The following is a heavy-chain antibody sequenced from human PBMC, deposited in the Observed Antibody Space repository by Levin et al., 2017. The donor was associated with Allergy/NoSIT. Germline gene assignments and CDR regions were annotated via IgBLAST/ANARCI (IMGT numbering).Heavy chain of an antibody. CDR3: TRDYLGLGV. J-gene: IGHJ4*02. Sequence: GGSLRLSCTASGFTLNTYRMHWVRQAPGKGLVWVSRISSDGSSADYADSVKGRFTISRDHSKNTLYLQMDSLRVEDTAVYYCTRDYLGLGVWGQGTLVTVSS. CDR1: GFTLNTYR. CDR2: ISSDGSSA. V-gene: IGHV3-74*01. D-gene: IGHD3-16*01.